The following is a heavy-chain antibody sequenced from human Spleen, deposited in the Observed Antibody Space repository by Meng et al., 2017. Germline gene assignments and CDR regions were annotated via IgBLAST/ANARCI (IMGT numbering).Heavy chain of an antibody. J-gene: IGHJ4*02. D-gene: IGHD6-13*01. CDR1: GGSINNADYY. CDR3: AREAQAAAGLDY. Sequence: QVQLQESGPGLVKPSQTLSLTCTVSGGSINNADYYWSWIRQPPGKGLEWIGYIYYTGTTNYNPSLKSRVTISVDTSKNQFSLKLTSVTAADTAVYYCAREAQAAAGLDYWGQGTLVTVSS. CDR2: IYYTGTT. V-gene: IGHV4-61*08.